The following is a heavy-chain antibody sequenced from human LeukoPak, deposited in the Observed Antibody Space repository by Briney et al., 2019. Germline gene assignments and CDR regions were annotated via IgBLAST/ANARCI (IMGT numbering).Heavy chain of an antibody. CDR2: ISGSGGRT. V-gene: IGHV3-23*01. Sequence: GGSLRLSYTGYAFTFSNFARGWVRHAPGKGLEWVSSISGSGGRTYYADSLKGRITIYRDNCKNTLFLRMSSLRAAATDVYYCAKAFTAFWSHYLFDYWGQGILVTVSS. J-gene: IGHJ4*02. D-gene: IGHD3-3*01. CDR3: AKAFTAFWSHYLFDY. CDR1: AFTFSNFA.